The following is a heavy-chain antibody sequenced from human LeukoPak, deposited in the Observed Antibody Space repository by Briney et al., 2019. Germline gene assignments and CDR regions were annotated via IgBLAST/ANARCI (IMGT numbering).Heavy chain of an antibody. CDR3: ARGQTYYYDSSGYYSPLYYFDY. CDR2: INPNSGNT. V-gene: IGHV1-8*02. CDR1: GYSFNDKY. J-gene: IGHJ4*02. Sequence: ASVKVSCKASGYSFNDKYLHWVRQAPGQGLEWMGSINPNSGNTGYAQKFQGRVTMTRNTSISTAYMELSSLRSEDTAVYYCARGQTYYYDSSGYYSPLYYFDYWGQGTLVTVSS. D-gene: IGHD3-22*01.